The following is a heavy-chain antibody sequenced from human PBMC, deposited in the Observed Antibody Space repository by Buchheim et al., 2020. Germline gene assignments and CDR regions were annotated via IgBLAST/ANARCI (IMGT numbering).Heavy chain of an antibody. D-gene: IGHD6-13*01. CDR2: TYYSGST. CDR1: GGSVSSGSYY. V-gene: IGHV4-61*01. Sequence: QVQLQESGPGLVKPSETLSLTCTVSGGSVSSGSYYWSWIRQPPGKGLEWIGYTYYSGSTNYNPSLKSRVTISVDTSKNQFSLKLSSVTAADTAVYYCARGIVAAAAPFDYWGQGTL. CDR3: ARGIVAAAAPFDY. J-gene: IGHJ4*02.